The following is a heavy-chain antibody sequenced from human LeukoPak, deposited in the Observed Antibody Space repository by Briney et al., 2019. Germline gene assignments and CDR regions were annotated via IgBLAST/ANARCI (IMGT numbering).Heavy chain of an antibody. D-gene: IGHD2-21*01. V-gene: IGHV4-39*01. CDR3: ARGAHIDY. J-gene: IGHJ4*02. CDR2: IYYSGST. Sequence: SETLSLTCTVSGGSVSDTGYFWGWIRQPPGKGLEWIGSIYYSGSTYYNASLKSRITISVDASKNQFSLKLSSVTAADTAVYYCARGAHIDYWGQGTLVTVSS. CDR1: GGSVSDTGYF.